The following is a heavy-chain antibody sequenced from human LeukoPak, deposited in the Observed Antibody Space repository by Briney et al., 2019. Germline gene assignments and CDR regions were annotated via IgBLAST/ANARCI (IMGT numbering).Heavy chain of an antibody. CDR2: ISWNSGSI. J-gene: IGHJ6*03. D-gene: IGHD2-2*02. V-gene: IGHV3-23*01. CDR3: AKGGYCSSTSCYKYYYYMDV. CDR1: GFLFRSYW. Sequence: GGSLRLSCAASGFLFRSYWMSWVRQAPGKGLEWVSGISWNSGSIGYADPVKGRFTISRDNAKNTLYLQMNSLRAEDTAVYYCAKGGYCSSTSCYKYYYYMDVWGKGTTVTVSS.